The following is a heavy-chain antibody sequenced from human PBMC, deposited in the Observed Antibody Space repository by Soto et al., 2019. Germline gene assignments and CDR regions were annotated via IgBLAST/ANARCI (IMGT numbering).Heavy chain of an antibody. D-gene: IGHD3-22*01. CDR2: ISPYNGNT. J-gene: IGHJ4*02. Sequence: QVQLVQSGAEVKRPGASVMVSCKASGYTFTMSGISWVRQAPGQGLEWLGWISPYNGNTDYAQKVQGRATLTRDTSTSTVYMKLRRLRPDDTAVYYCAREDYYYDSSGNGGTEFDSWGQGTLVTVAA. CDR1: GYTFTMSG. CDR3: AREDYYYDSSGNGGTEFDS. V-gene: IGHV1-18*01.